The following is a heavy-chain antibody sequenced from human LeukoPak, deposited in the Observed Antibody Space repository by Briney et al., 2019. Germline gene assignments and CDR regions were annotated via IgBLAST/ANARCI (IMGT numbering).Heavy chain of an antibody. CDR1: GFTFSSYA. CDR3: ARAPTRGVRYYFDY. CDR2: ISGSGGST. J-gene: IGHJ4*02. D-gene: IGHD3-10*01. Sequence: GGSLRLSCAASGFTFSSYAMSWVRQAPGKGLEWVSAISGSGGSTYYADSVKGRFTISRDNSKNTLYLQMNSLRAEDTAVYYCARAPTRGVRYYFDYWGQGTLVTVSS. V-gene: IGHV3-23*01.